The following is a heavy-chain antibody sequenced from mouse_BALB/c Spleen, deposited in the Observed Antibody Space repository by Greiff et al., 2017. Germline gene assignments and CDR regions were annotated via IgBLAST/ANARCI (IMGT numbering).Heavy chain of an antibody. CDR1: GYAFSSSW. CDR3: APYYGSTY. J-gene: IGHJ3*01. V-gene: IGHV1-82*01. D-gene: IGHD1-1*01. CDR2: IYPGDGDT. Sequence: VQLQQSGPELVKPGASVKISCKASGYAFSSSWMNWVKQRPGQGLEWIGRIYPGDGDTNYNGKFKGKATLTADKSSSTAYMQLSSLTSVDSAVYFCAPYYGSTYWGQGTLVTVSA.